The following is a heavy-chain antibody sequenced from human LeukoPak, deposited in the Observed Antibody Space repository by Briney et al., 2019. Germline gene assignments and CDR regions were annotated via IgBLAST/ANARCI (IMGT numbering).Heavy chain of an antibody. CDR1: GFTFSSYG. Sequence: GGSLRLSCAAFGFTFSSYGMHWVRQAPGKGLEWVAVISYDGSNKYYADSVKGRFTISRDNSKNTLYLQMNSLRAEDTAVYYCAKDYREQLWPLGGYFDYWGQGTLVTVSS. J-gene: IGHJ4*02. D-gene: IGHD5-18*01. V-gene: IGHV3-30*18. CDR3: AKDYREQLWPLGGYFDY. CDR2: ISYDGSNK.